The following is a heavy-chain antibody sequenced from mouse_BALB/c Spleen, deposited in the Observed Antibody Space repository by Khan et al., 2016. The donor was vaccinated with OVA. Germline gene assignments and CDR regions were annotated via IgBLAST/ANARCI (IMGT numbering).Heavy chain of an antibody. D-gene: IGHD2-3*01. Sequence: VQLQQSGTVLARPGASVKMSCKASGYSFTNYWMHWVQQRPGQGLEWIGALYPGISDTRYNQKFKGKAKLTAVTSASTAYMELSSLTNEDSAVYYCTRSYESYYFDYWGQGTTLTVSS. CDR3: TRSYESYYFDY. CDR1: GYSFTNYW. V-gene: IGHV1-5*01. J-gene: IGHJ2*01. CDR2: LYPGISDT.